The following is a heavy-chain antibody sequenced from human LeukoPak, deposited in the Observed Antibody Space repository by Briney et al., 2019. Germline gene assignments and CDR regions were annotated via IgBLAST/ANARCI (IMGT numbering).Heavy chain of an antibody. CDR2: LNRDGSVK. V-gene: IGHV3-7*01. Sequence: GGSLRLSCAASGFTFSSYAMHWVRQAPGKGLEWVANLNRDGSVKNYVDSVKGRFTISRDNAKNSLYLQMSSLRAEDTAVFYCARDSGTCRGCAFDVWGHGTMVTVSS. J-gene: IGHJ3*01. CDR3: ARDSGTCRGCAFDV. CDR1: GFTFSSYA. D-gene: IGHD6-25*01.